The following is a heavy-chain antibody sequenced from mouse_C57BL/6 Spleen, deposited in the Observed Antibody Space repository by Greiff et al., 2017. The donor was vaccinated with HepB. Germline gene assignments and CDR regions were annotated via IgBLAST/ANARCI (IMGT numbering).Heavy chain of an antibody. CDR2: IHPSDSDT. Sequence: VQLQQPGAELVKPGASVKVSCKASGYTFTSYWMHWVKQRPGQGLEWIGRIHPSDSDTNYNQKFKGTATLTVDKSSSTAYMQLSSLTSEDSAVYYCATPFDYGSSYGYFDVWGTGTTVTVSS. J-gene: IGHJ1*03. CDR1: GYTFTSYW. CDR3: ATPFDYGSSYGYFDV. V-gene: IGHV1-74*01. D-gene: IGHD1-1*01.